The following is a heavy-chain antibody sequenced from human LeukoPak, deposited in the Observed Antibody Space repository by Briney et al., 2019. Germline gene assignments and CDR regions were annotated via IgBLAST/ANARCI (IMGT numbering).Heavy chain of an antibody. Sequence: SETLSLTCTVSGGSISSSGYYWGWIRQPPGKGLEWIGTIYYSGTTYYNPSLKSRVTISADTSKNHFSLKLSSVTAADTAVYYCARPGHSYYYMDVWGKGTTVTVSS. J-gene: IGHJ6*03. CDR2: IYYSGTT. CDR1: GGSISSSGYY. CDR3: ARPGHSYYYMDV. D-gene: IGHD1-1*01. V-gene: IGHV4-39*02.